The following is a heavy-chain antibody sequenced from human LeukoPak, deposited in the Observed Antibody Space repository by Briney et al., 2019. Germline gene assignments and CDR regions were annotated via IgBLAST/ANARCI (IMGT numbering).Heavy chain of an antibody. CDR2: INHSGST. J-gene: IGHJ4*02. CDR3: ARGRAATTY. Sequence: SETLSLTCAVYGGSFSGYYWSLIRQPPGKGLEWIGEINHSGSTNYNPSLKSRVTISVDTSKNQFSLKLSSVTAADTAVYYCARGRAATTYWGQGTLVTVSS. D-gene: IGHD5-24*01. CDR1: GGSFSGYY. V-gene: IGHV4-34*01.